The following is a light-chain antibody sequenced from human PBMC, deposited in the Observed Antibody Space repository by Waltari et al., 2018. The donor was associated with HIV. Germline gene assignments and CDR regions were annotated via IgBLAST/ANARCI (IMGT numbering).Light chain of an antibody. J-gene: IGLJ3*02. CDR2: EVT. CDR1: NSDLGDYNY. CDR3: SSYTATTAIL. V-gene: IGLV2-14*01. Sequence: QSVLTQPAPVSGSPGQSITISCTGTNSDLGDYNYVSWYQQHPGKAPKLLIYEVTHRPSGISSRFSGFKSGNTASMTISGLQAEDEADYYCSSYTATTAILFGGGTKVTVL.